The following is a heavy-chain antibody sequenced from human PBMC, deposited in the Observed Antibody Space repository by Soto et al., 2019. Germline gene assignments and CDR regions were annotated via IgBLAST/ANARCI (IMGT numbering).Heavy chain of an antibody. V-gene: IGHV3-30*19. J-gene: IGHJ6*02. Sequence: QVHLVESGGGVVQPGRSLRLSCAATGFAFRTYGMHWVRRAPGKGLEWLAVISYDGFNKNYADSVQGRFTISRDNSKTTLSIKMDSLRFEYTAVYYCAREGGFNILVVYDYYRVDVWGQGTPVTVSS. D-gene: IGHD3-16*01. CDR3: AREGGFNILVVYDYYRVDV. CDR1: GFAFRTYG. CDR2: ISYDGFNK.